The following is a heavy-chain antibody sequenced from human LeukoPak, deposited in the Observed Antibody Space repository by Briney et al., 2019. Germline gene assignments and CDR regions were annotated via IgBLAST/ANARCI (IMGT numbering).Heavy chain of an antibody. Sequence: GGSLRLSCAASGFTFSSYAMHWVRQAPGKGLEWVAVISYDGSNKYYADSVKGRFTISRDNSKNTLYLQMNSLRAEDTAVYYCARGRATGIDYWDQGTLVTVSS. CDR3: ARGRATGIDY. D-gene: IGHD3-10*01. J-gene: IGHJ4*01. CDR2: ISYDGSNK. V-gene: IGHV3-30*04. CDR1: GFTFSSYA.